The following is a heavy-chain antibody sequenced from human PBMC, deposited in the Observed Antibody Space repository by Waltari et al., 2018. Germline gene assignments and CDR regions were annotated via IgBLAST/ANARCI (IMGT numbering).Heavy chain of an antibody. CDR3: TMAPDVPVRPTWG. Sequence: EVQLVESGGGLVKPGGSLRLSCAASGFTFSLFSMNWVRQDPGRGLEWVSTISSSGSYIYYADSVKGRFTISRGNAKNSVYLQMNSLRVDDTAVYYCTMAPDVPVRPTWGWGQGSLVTVSS. CDR1: GFTFSLFS. CDR2: ISSSGSYI. J-gene: IGHJ4*02. D-gene: IGHD7-27*01. V-gene: IGHV3-21*06.